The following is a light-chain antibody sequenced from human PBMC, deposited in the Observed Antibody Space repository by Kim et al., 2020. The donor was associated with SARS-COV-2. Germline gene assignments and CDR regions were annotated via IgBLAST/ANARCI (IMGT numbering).Light chain of an antibody. CDR1: QSVSSGY. CDR2: DVS. J-gene: IGKJ4*01. Sequence: APGERVTLSCRARQSVSSGYLAWYQQKSGQPPRLVMYDVSVRATGIPDRFSGSGSGTDFTLTISRLEPEDFAVFYCQQYADSPLTFGGGTKVDIK. V-gene: IGKV3-20*01. CDR3: QQYADSPLT.